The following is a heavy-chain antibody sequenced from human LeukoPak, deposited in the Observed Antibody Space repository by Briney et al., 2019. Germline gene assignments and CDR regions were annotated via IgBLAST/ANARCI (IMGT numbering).Heavy chain of an antibody. CDR3: AKDPYYYGSGSFRHYYYYYGMDV. J-gene: IGHJ6*02. V-gene: IGHV3-30*18. CDR1: GFTFSSYG. D-gene: IGHD3-10*01. CDR2: ISYDGSNK. Sequence: GGSLRLSCAASGFTFSSYGMHWVRQAPGKGLEWVAVISYDGSNKYYADSVKGRFTISRDNSKNTLYLQMNSLRAEDTAVYYCAKDPYYYGSGSFRHYYYYYGMDVWGQGTTVTVSS.